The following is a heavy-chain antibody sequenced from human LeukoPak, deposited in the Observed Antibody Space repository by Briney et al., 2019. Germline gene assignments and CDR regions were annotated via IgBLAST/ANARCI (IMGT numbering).Heavy chain of an antibody. CDR2: IYTSGST. Sequence: SETLSLTCTVSGGSISSYSWSWIRQSAGKGLEWIGLIYTSGSTNYNPSLRSRVTMSVDTSKNQFSLNLTSVTAADTAVYYCARGTSPDYWGQGTLVTVSS. D-gene: IGHD2-2*01. J-gene: IGHJ4*02. CDR1: GGSISSYS. V-gene: IGHV4-4*07. CDR3: ARGTSPDY.